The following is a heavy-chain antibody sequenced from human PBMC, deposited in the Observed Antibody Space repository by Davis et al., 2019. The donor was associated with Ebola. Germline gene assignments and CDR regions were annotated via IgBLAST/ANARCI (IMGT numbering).Heavy chain of an antibody. CDR2: ISSSTTTI. V-gene: IGHV3-48*02. CDR3: AKESYYYDSSGYYAFYFDY. Sequence: GGSLRLSCAASGFTFSIFGMNWVRQAPGKGLEWLSYISSSTTTIYYADSVKGRFSISRDNAKNSLYLQMDSLTDEDTAVYYCAKESYYYDSSGYYAFYFDYWGQGTLVTVSS. CDR1: GFTFSIFG. J-gene: IGHJ4*02. D-gene: IGHD3-22*01.